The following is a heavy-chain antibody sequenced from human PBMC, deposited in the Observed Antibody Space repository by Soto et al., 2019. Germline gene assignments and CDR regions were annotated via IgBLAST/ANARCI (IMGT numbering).Heavy chain of an antibody. V-gene: IGHV4-4*07. CDR1: GGSINNSY. CDR2: IYSSGTT. D-gene: IGHD1-26*01. Sequence: SETLSLTCTVSGGSINNSYCSWIRQPAGKGLEWIGRIYSSGTTDYNPSLKSRVTMSVDASKTQCFLKLNSVTAADTAVYYCARGVRGSWFRCRGQGDLVAVCS. CDR3: ARGVRGSWFRC. J-gene: IGHJ1*01.